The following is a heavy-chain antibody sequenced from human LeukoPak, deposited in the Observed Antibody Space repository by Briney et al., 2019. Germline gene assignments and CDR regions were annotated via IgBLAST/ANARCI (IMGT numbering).Heavy chain of an antibody. CDR2: IKQDGSEN. D-gene: IGHD6-6*01. V-gene: IGHV3-7*01. CDR1: GFTFSSYW. J-gene: IGHJ4*02. CDR3: ARDTDSSSSLIDY. Sequence: PGGSLRLSCAASGFTFSSYWTSWVRQAPGKGLEWVANIKQDGSENYCVDSVKGRFTISGDNAKNSLYLQMNSLRAEDTAVYYCARDTDSSSSLIDYWGQGTLVTVSS.